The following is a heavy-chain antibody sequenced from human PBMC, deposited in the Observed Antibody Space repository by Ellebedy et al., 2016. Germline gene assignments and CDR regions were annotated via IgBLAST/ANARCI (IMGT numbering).Heavy chain of an antibody. D-gene: IGHD5-24*01. V-gene: IGHV4-59*01. Sequence: SETLSLTXTVSGGSISSYYWSWIRQPPGKGLEWIGYIYYSGSTNYNPSLKSRVTISVDTSKNQFSLKLSSVTAADTAVYYCARERRWLQLGAFDIWGQGTMVTVSS. CDR1: GGSISSYY. CDR3: ARERRWLQLGAFDI. J-gene: IGHJ3*02. CDR2: IYYSGST.